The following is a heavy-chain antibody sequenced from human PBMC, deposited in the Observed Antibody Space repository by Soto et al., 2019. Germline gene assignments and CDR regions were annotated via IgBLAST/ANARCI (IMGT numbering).Heavy chain of an antibody. D-gene: IGHD3-3*01. Sequence: SVKVSCKASGGTFSSYAISWVRQAPGQGLEWMGGIIPIFGTANYAQKFQGRVTITADESTSTAYMELSSLRSEDTAVYYCARKRRITIFGVVIKAYGMDVWGQGTTVTVSS. J-gene: IGHJ6*02. CDR3: ARKRRITIFGVVIKAYGMDV. V-gene: IGHV1-69*13. CDR1: GGTFSSYA. CDR2: IIPIFGTA.